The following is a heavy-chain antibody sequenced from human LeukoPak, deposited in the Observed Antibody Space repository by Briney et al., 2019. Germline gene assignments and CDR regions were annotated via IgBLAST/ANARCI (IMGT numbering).Heavy chain of an antibody. CDR3: ARDLSGYGYGSYFDY. V-gene: IGHV4-34*01. D-gene: IGHD5-18*01. CDR1: GGSFSGYF. J-gene: IGHJ4*02. Sequence: SETLSLTCAVYGGSFSGYFWTWIRQSPGKGLEWIGEINHSGSTNYNPSLKSRVTISVDTSKNQFSLKLSSVTAADTAVYYCARDLSGYGYGSYFDYWGQGTLVTVSS. CDR2: INHSGST.